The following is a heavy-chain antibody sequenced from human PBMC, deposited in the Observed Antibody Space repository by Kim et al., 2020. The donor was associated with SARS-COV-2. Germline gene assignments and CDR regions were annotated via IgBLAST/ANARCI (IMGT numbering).Heavy chain of an antibody. CDR3: AKDNLPGSGLEYYYYGMDL. CDR1: GFTFRRYG. V-gene: IGHV3-30*18. CDR2: ITSDGSKK. D-gene: IGHD3-10*01. Sequence: GGSLRLSCAPSGFTFRRYGMHWVRQAPGKGLEWVAVITSDGSKKYYVDSVKGRFTISRDNSKNTLYLQMNSLRAEDTAVYYCAKDNLPGSGLEYYYYGMDLWGQGTTVTVSS. J-gene: IGHJ6*02.